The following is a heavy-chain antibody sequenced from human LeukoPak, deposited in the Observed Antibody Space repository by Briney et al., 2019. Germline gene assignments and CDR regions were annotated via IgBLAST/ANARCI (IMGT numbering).Heavy chain of an antibody. V-gene: IGHV3-53*01. Sequence: GGSLRLSCAASGSGFTVSSNYMSWVRQAPGKGLEWVSVIYSGGSTYYADSVKGRFTISRDNSKNTLYLQMNSLRAEDTAVYYCASPAGDYDPGDYWGQGTLVTVSS. CDR1: GSGFTVSSNY. J-gene: IGHJ4*02. D-gene: IGHD4-17*01. CDR3: ASPAGDYDPGDY. CDR2: IYSGGST.